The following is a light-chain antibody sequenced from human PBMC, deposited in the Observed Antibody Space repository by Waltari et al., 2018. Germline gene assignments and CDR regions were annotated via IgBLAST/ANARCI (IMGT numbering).Light chain of an antibody. J-gene: IGKJ2*01. CDR2: KVS. CDR3: MQGTHWPYT. V-gene: IGKV2-30*02. CDR1: QSLVHSDGNTN. Sequence: DVVMTQSPLSLPVTLGQPASISCTSSQSLVHSDGNTNLVWFQKRPGQAPRRLMYKVSNRDSGVPDRFSGSGSGTDFTLKISRVEAEDVGVYYCMQGTHWPYTFGQGTKLDIK.